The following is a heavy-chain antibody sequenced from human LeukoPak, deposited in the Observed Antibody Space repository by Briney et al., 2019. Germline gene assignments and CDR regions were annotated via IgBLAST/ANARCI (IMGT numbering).Heavy chain of an antibody. CDR3: ARDVNYDFWSCYYTGPLDY. D-gene: IGHD3-3*01. CDR1: GFTFSSYA. Sequence: AGGSLRLSCAASGFTFSSYAMHWVRQAPGKGLEYVSAISSNGGSTYYANSVKGRFTISRDNSKNTLYLQMGSLRAEDMAVYYCARDVNYDFWSCYYTGPLDYWGQGTLVTVSS. J-gene: IGHJ4*02. V-gene: IGHV3-64*01. CDR2: ISSNGGST.